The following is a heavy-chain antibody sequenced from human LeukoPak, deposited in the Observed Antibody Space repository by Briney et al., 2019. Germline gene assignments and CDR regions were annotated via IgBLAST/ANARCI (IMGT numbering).Heavy chain of an antibody. D-gene: IGHD3-10*01. V-gene: IGHV3-66*01. CDR3: ARDGGSGSYNLDY. J-gene: IGHJ4*02. CDR2: IYSGGST. CDR1: GGSISSGGYY. Sequence: ETLSLTCTVSGGSISSGGYYWSWVRQAPGKGLEWVSVIYSGGSTYYADSVKGRFTISRDNSKNTLYLQMNSLRAEDTAVYYCARDGGSGSYNLDYWGQGTLVTVSS.